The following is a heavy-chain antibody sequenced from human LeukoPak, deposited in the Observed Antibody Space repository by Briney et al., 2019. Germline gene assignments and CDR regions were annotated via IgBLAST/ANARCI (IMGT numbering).Heavy chain of an antibody. Sequence: SQTLSLTCAIAGDSVSNNSVALNWIRQSPLRGLEIMERTYYRSKWYNDYPVTVKSRININPDTSKTQMSLQLKSVSPEETDVYYFERELDCYNSKPLDYWGQGTMVTVSS. J-gene: IGHJ4*02. CDR1: GDSVSNNSVA. V-gene: IGHV6-1*01. D-gene: IGHD5-24*01. CDR2: TYYRSKWYN. CDR3: ERELDCYNSKPLDY.